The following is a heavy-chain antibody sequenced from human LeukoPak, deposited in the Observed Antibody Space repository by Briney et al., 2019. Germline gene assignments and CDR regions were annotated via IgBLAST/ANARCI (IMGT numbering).Heavy chain of an antibody. CDR2: IIPIFGTA. Sequence: ASVKVSCKSSGGTFSSYAISWVRQAPGQGLEWMGGIIPIFGTANYAQKFPGRVTITADESTSTAYMELSSLRSEDTAVYYCARALRAIYSYGLTVAFGYWGQGTLVTVSS. J-gene: IGHJ4*02. CDR1: GGTFSSYA. D-gene: IGHD5-18*01. CDR3: ARALRAIYSYGLTVAFGY. V-gene: IGHV1-69*01.